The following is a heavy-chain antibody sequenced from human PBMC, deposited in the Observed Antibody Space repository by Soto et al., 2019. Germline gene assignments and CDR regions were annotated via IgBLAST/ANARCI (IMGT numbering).Heavy chain of an antibody. Sequence: GASVKVSCKASGYTFTSYAMHWVRQAPGQRLEWMGWINAGNGNTKYSQKFQGRVTITRDTSASTAYMELSSLRSEDTAVYYCARALGYGSGSYYVSYGMDVWGQGTTVTVSS. CDR1: GYTFTSYA. V-gene: IGHV1-3*01. CDR3: ARALGYGSGSYYVSYGMDV. J-gene: IGHJ6*02. CDR2: INAGNGNT. D-gene: IGHD3-10*01.